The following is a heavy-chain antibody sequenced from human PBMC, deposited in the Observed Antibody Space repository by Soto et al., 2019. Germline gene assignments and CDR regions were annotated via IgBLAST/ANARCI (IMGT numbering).Heavy chain of an antibody. J-gene: IGHJ6*02. D-gene: IGHD4-17*01. CDR2: INHSGST. V-gene: IGHV4-34*01. CDR3: ARDNYGDYRGLENYYYRIDG. Sequence: WDTLSLTCAPYGRSFRGYYWSSFRLPPGKGLEWIGEINHSGSTNYNPSLKSRVTISVDTSNNQFSLKLSSVTAADTAVYYCARDNYGDYRGLENYYYRIDGWGQAIRVTIS. CDR1: GRSFRGYY.